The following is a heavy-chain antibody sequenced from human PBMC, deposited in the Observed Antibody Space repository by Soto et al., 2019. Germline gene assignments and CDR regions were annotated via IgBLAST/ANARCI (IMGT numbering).Heavy chain of an antibody. V-gene: IGHV3-30*03. J-gene: IGHJ4*02. CDR2: ISYDGSDE. D-gene: IGHD1-20*01. Sequence: QVQLVESGGGVVQPGRSLRLSCAASGFTFSSHGMHWVRQAPGKGLEWVAVISYDGSDESYADSVKGRFTISRDNSKNKLSLQMNSLRPEDTAVDYCARDQVTGAYCDQSDYWGQGTLVTVSS. CDR1: GFTFSSHG. CDR3: ARDQVTGAYCDQSDY.